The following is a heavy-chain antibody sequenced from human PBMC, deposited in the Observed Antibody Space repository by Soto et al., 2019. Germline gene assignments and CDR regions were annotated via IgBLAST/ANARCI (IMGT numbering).Heavy chain of an antibody. Sequence: LGESLKISCKGSGYRFTNYWIGWVRQMPGKGLEWMGIIYPGDSDTRYSPSFQGQVTISADKSINTAYLQWSSLKASDTAMYYCARDYCSGTTCYELDYWGQGTQVTVSS. CDR3: ARDYCSGTTCYELDY. J-gene: IGHJ4*02. CDR2: IYPGDSDT. CDR1: GYRFTNYW. D-gene: IGHD2-2*01. V-gene: IGHV5-51*01.